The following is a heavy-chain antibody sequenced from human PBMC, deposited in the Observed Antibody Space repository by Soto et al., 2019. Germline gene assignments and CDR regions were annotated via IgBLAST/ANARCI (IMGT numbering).Heavy chain of an antibody. Sequence: EVQLVESGGGLVQPGRSLRLSCAASGFTFDDYAMHWVRQVPGKGLEWVSGISWNGGFIGYGDSVKGRFTISRDNAKDSVYLEMNSLRPDDTAFYYCAKRVGDGQPRAGGSYGMDVWGQGTTVTVSS. CDR2: ISWNGGFI. J-gene: IGHJ6*02. CDR1: GFTFDDYA. D-gene: IGHD3-16*01. V-gene: IGHV3-9*01. CDR3: AKRVGDGQPRAGGSYGMDV.